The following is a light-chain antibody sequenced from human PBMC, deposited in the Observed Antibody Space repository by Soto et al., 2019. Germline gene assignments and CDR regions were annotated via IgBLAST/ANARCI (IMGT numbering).Light chain of an antibody. CDR2: GNN. CDR1: NSNIGSNT. Sequence: QSVLTQPPSASGTPGQTVAISCSRTNSNIGSNTVNWYQQFPGTAPKLLIYGNNQRPSGVPDRFSGSKSGSTASLTVSGLQAEDEADYYCTSYAASNILVFGGGTKLTVL. V-gene: IGLV1-44*01. J-gene: IGLJ2*01. CDR3: TSYAASNILV.